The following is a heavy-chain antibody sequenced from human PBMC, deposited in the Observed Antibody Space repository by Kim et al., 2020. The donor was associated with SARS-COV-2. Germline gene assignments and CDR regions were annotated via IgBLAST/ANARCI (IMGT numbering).Heavy chain of an antibody. CDR3: ARPSFCADGICPYYDY. Sequence: ASVKVSCKASGYTFTKYGVHWVRQAPGQSLEWMGWVNAGNGDTHYSPKFQDRVTITRDTSATTAYMELSSLRSEDTAVYYCARPSFCADGICPYYDYWDQGTLVTVSS. D-gene: IGHD2-8*01. CDR1: GYTFTKYG. J-gene: IGHJ4*02. CDR2: VNAGNGDT. V-gene: IGHV1-3*01.